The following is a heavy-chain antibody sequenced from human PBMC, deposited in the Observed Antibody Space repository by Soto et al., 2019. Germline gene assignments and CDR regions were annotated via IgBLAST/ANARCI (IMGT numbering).Heavy chain of an antibody. CDR2: INPNSGGT. CDR3: ARASAYYYDSIGDYFQH. D-gene: IGHD3-22*01. V-gene: IGHV1-2*02. J-gene: IGHJ1*01. CDR1: GYTFTGYY. Sequence: ASVKVSCKASGYTFTGYYMHWVRQAPGQGLEWMGWINPNSGGTNYAQKFQGRVTMTRDTSISTAYMELSRLRSDDTAVYYCARASAYYYDSIGDYFQHWGQGTLVTVSS.